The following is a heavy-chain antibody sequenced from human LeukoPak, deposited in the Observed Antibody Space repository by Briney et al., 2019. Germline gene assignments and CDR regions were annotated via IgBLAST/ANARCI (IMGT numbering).Heavy chain of an antibody. CDR2: ISSSSYI. V-gene: IGHV3-21*01. CDR1: GFTFSSYS. J-gene: IGHJ4*02. CDR3: ARSYYDILTGYKEYYFDY. D-gene: IGHD3-9*01. Sequence: GGSLRLSCAASGFTFSSYSMNWVRQAPGKGLEWVSPISSSSYIYYADSVKGRFTISRDNAKNSLYLQMNSLRAEDTAVYYCARSYYDILTGYKEYYFDYWGQGTLVTVSS.